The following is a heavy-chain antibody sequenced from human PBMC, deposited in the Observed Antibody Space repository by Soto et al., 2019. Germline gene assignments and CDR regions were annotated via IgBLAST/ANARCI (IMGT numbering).Heavy chain of an antibody. CDR2: ISSSSSYT. CDR3: ARAIFEGYKLLWPAYYGMDV. D-gene: IGHD2-2*01. Sequence: GSLRLSCAAAVFTFSGYYMSWIRQAPWKGLEWGSYISSSSSYTNYADSVKGRLPISRDNAKNSLYLQMNSLRAEDTAVYYCARAIFEGYKLLWPAYYGMDVWGQGLTITVSS. V-gene: IGHV3-11*06. CDR1: VFTFSGYY. J-gene: IGHJ6*02.